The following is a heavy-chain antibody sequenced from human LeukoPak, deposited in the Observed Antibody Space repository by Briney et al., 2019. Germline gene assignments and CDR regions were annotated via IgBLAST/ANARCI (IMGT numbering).Heavy chain of an antibody. V-gene: IGHV3-48*03. CDR2: ISSSGTTI. J-gene: IGHJ4*02. CDR1: GFTFSSYE. Sequence: GGSLRLSCAASGFTFSSYEMNWVRQAPGKGLEWVSYISSSGTTISYAQSVKGRFTITRDNAQNSLTLHMSTLRADDTADYCAKDGGTHFDHWGQGTLVTVSS. D-gene: IGHD1-26*01. CDR3: AKDGGTHFDH.